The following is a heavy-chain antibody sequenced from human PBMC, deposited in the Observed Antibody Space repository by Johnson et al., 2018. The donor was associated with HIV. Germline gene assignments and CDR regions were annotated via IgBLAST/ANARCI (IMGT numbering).Heavy chain of an antibody. CDR2: ISGSGGST. CDR3: ARDVGDGYNRWGAFDF. CDR1: GFTFSSYA. J-gene: IGHJ3*01. D-gene: IGHD5-24*01. Sequence: VQLVESGGGLVQPGRSLRLSCAASGFTFSSYAMSWVRQAPGKGLEWVSAISGSGGSTYYADYVKGRFTIARDNSKNTVYLQMSSLRAEDAAVYYCARDVGDGYNRWGAFDFWGQGTMVTVSS. V-gene: IGHV3-23*04.